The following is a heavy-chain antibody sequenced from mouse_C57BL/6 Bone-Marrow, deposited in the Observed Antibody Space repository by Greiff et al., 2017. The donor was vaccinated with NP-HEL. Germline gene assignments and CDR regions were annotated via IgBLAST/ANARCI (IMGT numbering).Heavy chain of an antibody. CDR3: ASLERAY. Sequence: GQRQKTGAELVKPGASVKLSCKASGYTFTSYWMHWVKQRPGQGLEWIGMIHPNSGSTNYNEKFKSKATLTVDKSSSTAYMQLSSLTSEDSAVYYCASLERAYWGQGTLVTVSA. CDR2: IHPNSGST. J-gene: IGHJ3*01. V-gene: IGHV1-64*01. CDR1: GYTFTSYW.